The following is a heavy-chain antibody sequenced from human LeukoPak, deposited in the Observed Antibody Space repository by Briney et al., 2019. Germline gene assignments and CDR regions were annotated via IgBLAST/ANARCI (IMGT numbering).Heavy chain of an antibody. CDR2: ITNSGTTI. J-gene: IGHJ4*02. CDR1: GFTLSDYY. V-gene: IGHV3-11*01. Sequence: TGGSLRLSCAASGFTLSDYYMSWIRQAPGKGLEWVSYITNSGTTIYYADSVKGRFTISRDNAKNSPYLQMNSLRAEDTAIYYCARDRGVVVAGMGYYFDYWGQGTLVTVSS. CDR3: ARDRGVVVAGMGYYFDY. D-gene: IGHD2-15*01.